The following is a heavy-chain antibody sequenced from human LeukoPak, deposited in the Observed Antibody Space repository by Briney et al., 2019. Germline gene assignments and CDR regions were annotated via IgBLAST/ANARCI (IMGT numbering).Heavy chain of an antibody. CDR3: AKVIREVDMSHDY. V-gene: IGHV3-23*01. Sequence: GGSLRLSCAASGFTFSAYAMSRVRQAPGKGLEWVSAISVSGGGTYYADSVKGRFTISRDNSKNTLYLQMNSLRVEDTALYYCAKVIREVDMSHDYWGQGALVTVSS. J-gene: IGHJ4*02. CDR2: ISVSGGGT. CDR1: GFTFSAYA. D-gene: IGHD5-24*01.